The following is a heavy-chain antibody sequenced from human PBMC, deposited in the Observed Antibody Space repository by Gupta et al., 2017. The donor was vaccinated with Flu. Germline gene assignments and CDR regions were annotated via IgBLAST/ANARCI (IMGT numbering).Heavy chain of an antibody. D-gene: IGHD3-16*01. Sequence: QVQLVESGGGVVQPGRSLRLSCAASGFTFSSYGIHWFRQAPGKGLEWLAVISYDGKNKVYAESVKGRFTISRDNPKDTLYLQMNTLRADDTAVYFCAKEPSEYDFVWGSPPNRWGQGALVTVSS. V-gene: IGHV3-30*18. CDR1: GFTFSSYG. CDR3: AKEPSEYDFVWGSPPNR. J-gene: IGHJ4*02. CDR2: ISYDGKNK.